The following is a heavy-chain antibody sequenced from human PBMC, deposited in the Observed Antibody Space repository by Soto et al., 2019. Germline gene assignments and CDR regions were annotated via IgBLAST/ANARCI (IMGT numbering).Heavy chain of an antibody. CDR2: ISYDGSNK. V-gene: IGHV3-30*18. CDR1: GFTFSSFD. CDR3: AKDGSSNGWHFDF. J-gene: IGHJ4*02. D-gene: IGHD6-19*01. Sequence: GGSLRLSCAASGFTFSSFDMHWVRQAPGKGLEWVAVISYDGSNKYYADSVKGRFTISRDNSKNTLYLQMSSLRTEDTAIYYCAKDGSSNGWHFDFWGQGTLVTVSS.